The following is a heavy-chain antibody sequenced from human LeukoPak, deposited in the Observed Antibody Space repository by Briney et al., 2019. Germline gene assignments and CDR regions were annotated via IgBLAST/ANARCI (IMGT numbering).Heavy chain of an antibody. CDR3: ARDFHPRGRTTVVHYFDY. CDR1: GFTVSSNY. J-gene: IGHJ4*02. CDR2: IYSGGST. D-gene: IGHD4-23*01. V-gene: IGHV3-53*01. Sequence: GGSLRLSCAVSGFTVSSNYMSWVRQAPGKGLDWVSVIYSGGSTYYADSVKGRFTISRDNSKNTLYLQMNSLRAEDTAAYYCARDFHPRGRTTVVHYFDYWGQGTLVTVSS.